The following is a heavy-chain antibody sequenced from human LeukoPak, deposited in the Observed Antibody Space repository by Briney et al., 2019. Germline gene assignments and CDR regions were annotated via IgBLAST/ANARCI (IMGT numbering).Heavy chain of an antibody. Sequence: ASVKVSCKASGYTFTSYYMHWVRQAPGQGLEWMGIINPSGGSTSYAQKFQGRVTMTRDTSTSTVYMELSSVTAADTAVYYCARDRAEYGDSLHFDYWGQGTLVTVSS. CDR3: ARDRAEYGDSLHFDY. J-gene: IGHJ4*02. CDR1: GYTFTSYY. D-gene: IGHD4-17*01. CDR2: INPSGGST. V-gene: IGHV1-46*01.